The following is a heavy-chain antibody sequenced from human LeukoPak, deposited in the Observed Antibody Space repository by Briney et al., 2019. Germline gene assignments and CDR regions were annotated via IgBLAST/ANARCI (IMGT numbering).Heavy chain of an antibody. CDR1: GGSISNNNW. D-gene: IGHD1-26*01. CDR2: IYHTGST. CDR3: ARDTDSGTTLL. V-gene: IGHV4-4*02. J-gene: IGHJ4*02. Sequence: SETLSLTCTVSGGSISNNNWWSWVRQPPEKGLEWIGEIYHTGSTNYNPSLKSRVTISVDTSKNQFSLKLSSVTAADTAVYYCARDTDSGTTLLWGQGTLVTVSS.